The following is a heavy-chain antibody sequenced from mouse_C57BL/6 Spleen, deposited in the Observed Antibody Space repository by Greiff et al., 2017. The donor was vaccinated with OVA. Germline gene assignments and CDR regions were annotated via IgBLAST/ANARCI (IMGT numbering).Heavy chain of an antibody. CDR2: IYPGDGDT. J-gene: IGHJ2*01. D-gene: IGHD2-2*01. V-gene: IGHV1-82*01. Sequence: VQLMESGPELVKPGASVKISCKASGYAFTSSWMNWVKQRTGKGLEWIGRIYPGDGDTNYNRKFKGKATLTADNSSSTAYMKLSSLTSEDSAVYVVANEGLSTMVTPFFDYWGQGTTLTVSS. CDR3: ANEGLSTMVTPFFDY. CDR1: GYAFTSSW.